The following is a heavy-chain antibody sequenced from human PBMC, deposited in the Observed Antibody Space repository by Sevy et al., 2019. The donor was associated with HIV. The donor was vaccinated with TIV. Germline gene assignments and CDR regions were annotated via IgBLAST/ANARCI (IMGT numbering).Heavy chain of an antibody. V-gene: IGHV1-2*02. CDR1: GYTFTGYY. Sequence: ASVKDSCKASGYTFTGYYIHWVRQAPGQGLEWMGWINPNSGGTNSAQKFQGRVTMTRDTSISTAYMELSRLRSDDTAVYYCARDPTGAAAAMSWFDPWGQGTLVTISS. D-gene: IGHD2-2*01. CDR2: INPNSGGT. CDR3: ARDPTGAAAAMSWFDP. J-gene: IGHJ5*02.